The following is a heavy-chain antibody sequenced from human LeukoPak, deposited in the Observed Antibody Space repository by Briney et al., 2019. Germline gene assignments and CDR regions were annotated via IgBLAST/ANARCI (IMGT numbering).Heavy chain of an antibody. CDR1: GYTFSTYD. Sequence: ASVKVSCKASGYTFSTYDINWVRQATGQGLEWMGWMNPNSGNTGYAQKFQGRVSITRNNSISTAYMELSSLRSEDTAVYYCARGPYDSSGYRFDYWGQGTLVTVSS. CDR3: ARGPYDSSGYRFDY. V-gene: IGHV1-8*03. D-gene: IGHD3-22*01. CDR2: MNPNSGNT. J-gene: IGHJ4*02.